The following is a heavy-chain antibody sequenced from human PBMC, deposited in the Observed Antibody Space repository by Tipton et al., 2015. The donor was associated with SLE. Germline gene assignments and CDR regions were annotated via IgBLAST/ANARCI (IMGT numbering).Heavy chain of an antibody. V-gene: IGHV4-34*01. CDR3: ARGGYFDWLLLDY. J-gene: IGHJ4*02. CDR1: GGSFSGYY. Sequence: TLSLTCAVYGGSFSGYYWSWIRQPPGKGLEWIGEINHSGSTNYNPSLKSRVTISVDTSKNQFSLKLSSVTAADTAVYYCARGGYFDWLLLDYWGQGTLVTVSS. CDR2: INHSGST. D-gene: IGHD3-9*01.